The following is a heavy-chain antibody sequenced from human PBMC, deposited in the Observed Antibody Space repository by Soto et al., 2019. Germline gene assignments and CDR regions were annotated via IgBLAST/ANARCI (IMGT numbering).Heavy chain of an antibody. CDR1: GASISGFY. CDR3: VRDGTKTLRDWFDP. D-gene: IGHD1-1*01. J-gene: IGHJ5*02. V-gene: IGHV4-4*07. Sequence: SETLSLTCTVSGASISGFYWSWIRKSAGKGLEWIGRIYATGTTDYNPSLKSRVMMSVDTSKKQFTLKLRSVTAADTAVYYCVRDGTKTLRDWFDPWGQGISVTVSS. CDR2: IYATGTT.